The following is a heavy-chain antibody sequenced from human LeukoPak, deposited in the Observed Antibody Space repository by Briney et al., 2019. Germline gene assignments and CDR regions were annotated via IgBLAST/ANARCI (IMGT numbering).Heavy chain of an antibody. V-gene: IGHV1-8*01. CDR3: ARRVWFGDFYFDY. D-gene: IGHD3-10*01. CDR2: MNPNSGNT. J-gene: IGHJ4*02. CDR1: GYTFNSSY. Sequence: GASVKVSCKASGYTFNSSYMHWVRQATGQGLEWMGWMNPNSGNTGYAQKFQGRVTMTRNTSISTAYMELSSLRSEDTAVYYCARRVWFGDFYFDYWGQGTLVTVSS.